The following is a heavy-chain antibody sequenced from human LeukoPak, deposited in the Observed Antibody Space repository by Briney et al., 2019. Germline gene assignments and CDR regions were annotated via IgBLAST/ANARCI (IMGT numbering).Heavy chain of an antibody. D-gene: IGHD2-2*01. V-gene: IGHV1-8*01. CDR1: GYTFTNYE. J-gene: IGHJ4*02. CDR3: ARVICSSTSCYYRLGY. Sequence: ASVKVSCKASGYTFTNYEINWVRQANGQGLEWMGWMNPNSGNAGYARKFQSRVTMTRDTSINTAYMELSSLRSEDTAVYYCARVICSSTSCYYRLGYWGQGTLVTVSS. CDR2: MNPNSGNA.